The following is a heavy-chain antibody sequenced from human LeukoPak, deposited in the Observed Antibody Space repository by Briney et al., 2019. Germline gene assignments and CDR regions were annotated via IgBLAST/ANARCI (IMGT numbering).Heavy chain of an antibody. V-gene: IGHV3-7*03. CDR3: VRGPHIAATSY. J-gene: IGHJ4*02. D-gene: IGHD6-25*01. Sequence: GGSLRLSCVASGFSFNNYRMTWVRQAPGKGLEWVANIKQDGSEKQYVDSVKGRFAISRDNAKKSLYLQINTLRAVDTAVYYCVRGPHIAATSYWGQGTLVTVSS. CDR2: IKQDGSEK. CDR1: GFSFNNYR.